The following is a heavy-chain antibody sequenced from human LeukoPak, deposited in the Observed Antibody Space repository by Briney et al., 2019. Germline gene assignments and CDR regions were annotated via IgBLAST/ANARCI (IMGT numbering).Heavy chain of an antibody. D-gene: IGHD6-13*01. J-gene: IGHJ5*02. CDR3: ARETKAAAGRFSYNWFDP. CDR1: GFTVSSNY. Sequence: GGSLRLSCAASGFTVSSNYMSWVRQAPGKGLEWVSVIYSGGSTYYADSVKGRFTISRDNSKNTLYLQMNSLRAEDTAVYYCARETKAAAGRFSYNWFDPWGQGTLVTVSS. V-gene: IGHV3-66*01. CDR2: IYSGGST.